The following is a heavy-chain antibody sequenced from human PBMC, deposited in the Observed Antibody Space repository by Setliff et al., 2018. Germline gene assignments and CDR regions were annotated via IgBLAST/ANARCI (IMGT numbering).Heavy chain of an antibody. CDR2: ISPGGST. CDR1: GGGGSFSAYY. CDR3: ATSGFCSAGSCYSFDD. J-gene: IGHJ4*02. Sequence: PSETLSLTCGVSGGGGSFSAYYWSWIRQPPGKGLEWIGEISPGGSTIYNPSLRSRVTVSVDTAKNRFSLNLTSVTAADTAVYYCATSGFCSAGSCYSFDDWGQGALVTVSS. D-gene: IGHD6-19*01. V-gene: IGHV4-34*01.